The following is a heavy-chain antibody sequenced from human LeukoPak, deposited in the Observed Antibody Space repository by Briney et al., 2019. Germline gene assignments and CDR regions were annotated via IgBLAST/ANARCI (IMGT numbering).Heavy chain of an antibody. CDR2: IKQDGSEK. CDR1: GFTFSSYW. Sequence: PGGSLRLSFAASGFTFSSYWMSWVRQAPGKGLEWVANIKQDGSEKYYVDSVKGRFTISRDNAKNSLYLQMNSLRAEDTAVYYCARVAVYSYGPYNAFDIWGQGTMVTVSS. D-gene: IGHD5-18*01. CDR3: ARVAVYSYGPYNAFDI. V-gene: IGHV3-7*01. J-gene: IGHJ3*02.